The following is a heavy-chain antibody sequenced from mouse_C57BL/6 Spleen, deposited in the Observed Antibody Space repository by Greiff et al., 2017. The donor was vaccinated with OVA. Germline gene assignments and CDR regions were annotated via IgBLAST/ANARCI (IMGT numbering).Heavy chain of an antibody. Sequence: QVQLQQSGAELVRPGPSVKVSCKASGYAFTNYLIEWVKQRPGQGLEWIGVINPGSGGTNYNEKFKGKATLTADKSSSTAYMQLSSLTSEDSAVYFCARGDYGSDYWGQGTTLTVSS. CDR1: GYAFTNYL. CDR2: INPGSGGT. J-gene: IGHJ2*01. V-gene: IGHV1-54*01. D-gene: IGHD1-1*01. CDR3: ARGDYGSDY.